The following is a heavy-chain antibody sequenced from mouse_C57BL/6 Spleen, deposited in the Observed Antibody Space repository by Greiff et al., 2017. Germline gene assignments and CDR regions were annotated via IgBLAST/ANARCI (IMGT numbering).Heavy chain of an antibody. CDR1: GFNIKDYD. J-gene: IGHJ1*03. CDR2: IDTEDGDT. V-gene: IGHV14-2*01. Sequence: VQLLQSGAEFVKPGASVKLSCTASGFNIKDYDMSWVQQRTEQGLEWIGRIDTEDGDTKYAPKLQGKATVTTDTSPNTAYRQLSSLTTEDTASYYCARGALAGYFDVWGTGTTVTVSS. D-gene: IGHD2-10*02. CDR3: ARGALAGYFDV.